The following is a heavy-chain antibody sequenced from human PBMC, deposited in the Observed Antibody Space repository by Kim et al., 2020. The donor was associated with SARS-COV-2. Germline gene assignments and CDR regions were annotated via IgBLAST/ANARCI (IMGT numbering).Heavy chain of an antibody. V-gene: IGHV1-18*01. Sequence: ASVKVSCKSSGYTFTSYGISWVRQAPGQGLEWMGWISAYNGNTNYAQKLQGRVTMTTDTSTSTAYMELRSLRSDDTAVYYCARVPLYVDYGSWYFDLWGRGTLVTVSS. CDR3: ARVPLYVDYGSWYFDL. CDR1: GYTFTSYG. J-gene: IGHJ2*01. CDR2: ISAYNGNT. D-gene: IGHD4-17*01.